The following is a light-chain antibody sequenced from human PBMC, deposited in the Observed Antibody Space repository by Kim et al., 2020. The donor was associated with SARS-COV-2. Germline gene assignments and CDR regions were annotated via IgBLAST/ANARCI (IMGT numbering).Light chain of an antibody. CDR3: KSRDCSGNYLV. CDR2: AKN. V-gene: IGLV3-19*01. Sequence: SSELTQDPAVSVALGQTVRITCQGDSLRTYYATWYQQKPGQAPTLVIFAKNNRPSGIPDRFSGSSSGDTASLTITGAQAEDEADYYCKSRDCSGNYLVFG. J-gene: IGLJ3*02. CDR1: SLRTYY.